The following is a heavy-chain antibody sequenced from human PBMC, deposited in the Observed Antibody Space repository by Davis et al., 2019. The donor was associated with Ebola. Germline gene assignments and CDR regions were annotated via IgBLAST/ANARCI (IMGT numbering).Heavy chain of an antibody. CDR2: INHSGST. CDR3: ARGQGSGSYYFQGRDPGYYYYGMDV. D-gene: IGHD3-10*01. V-gene: IGHV4-34*01. Sequence: PSETLSLTCAVYGGSFSGYYWSWIRQPPGKGLEWIGEINHSGSTNYNPSLKSRVTISVDTSKNQFSLKLSSVTAADTAVYYCARGQGSGSYYFQGRDPGYYYYGMDVWGQGTTVTVSS. J-gene: IGHJ6*02. CDR1: GGSFSGYY.